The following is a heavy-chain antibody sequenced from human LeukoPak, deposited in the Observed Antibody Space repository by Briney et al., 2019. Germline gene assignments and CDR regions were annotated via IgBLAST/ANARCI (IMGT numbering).Heavy chain of an antibody. CDR2: ISGSGGST. D-gene: IGHD6-19*01. Sequence: GGSLRLSCAASGFTFSSYGMSWVRQAPGKGLEWVSAISGSGGSTYYADSVKGRFTISRDSSKNTLYLQMNSLRAEDTAVYYCARDSSGWSRVFDYWGQGTLVTVSS. CDR1: GFTFSSYG. CDR3: ARDSSGWSRVFDY. J-gene: IGHJ4*02. V-gene: IGHV3-23*01.